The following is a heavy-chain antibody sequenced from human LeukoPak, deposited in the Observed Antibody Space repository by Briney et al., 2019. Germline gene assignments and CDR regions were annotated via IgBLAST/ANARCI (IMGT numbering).Heavy chain of an antibody. D-gene: IGHD3-9*01. CDR1: GFTFSSYA. Sequence: PGGSLRLSCAASGFTFSSYAMSWVRQAPGKGLEWVSAISGSGGSTYYADSVKGRFTISRDNSKNTLYLQMNSLRAEDTAVYYCARGKANYDILTGPYYYGMDVWGQGTTVTVSS. V-gene: IGHV3-23*01. CDR2: ISGSGGST. CDR3: ARGKANYDILTGPYYYGMDV. J-gene: IGHJ6*02.